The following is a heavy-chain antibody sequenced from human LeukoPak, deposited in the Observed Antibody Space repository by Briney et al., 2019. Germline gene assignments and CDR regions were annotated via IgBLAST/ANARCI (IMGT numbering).Heavy chain of an antibody. CDR1: GFTVSTNY. D-gene: IGHD3-22*01. Sequence: GGSLRLSCAASGFTVSTNYLSWVRQAPGKGLEWVSVIYSGGTTHYADSAKGRFTISRDNSKNTLYLQMNSLRVEDTAVYYCARTYYYDSSGPDWGQGTLVTVSS. J-gene: IGHJ4*02. CDR2: IYSGGTT. V-gene: IGHV3-66*01. CDR3: ARTYYYDSSGPD.